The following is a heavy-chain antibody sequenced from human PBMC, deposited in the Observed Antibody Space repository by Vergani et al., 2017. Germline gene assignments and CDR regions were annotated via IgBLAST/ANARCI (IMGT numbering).Heavy chain of an antibody. Sequence: EVQLVESGGGLVQPGGPLRLSCAASGFTFSSYSMNWVRQAPGKGLEWVSYISSSSTIYYADSMKGRFTISRDNAKNSLYLQMNSLRAEDTAVYYCTTGRMVVAVTLSDPYYYYGMDVWGQGTTVTVSS. D-gene: IGHD2-15*01. CDR3: TTGRMVVAVTLSDPYYYYGMDV. CDR2: ISSSSTI. J-gene: IGHJ6*02. CDR1: GFTFSSYS. V-gene: IGHV3-48*04.